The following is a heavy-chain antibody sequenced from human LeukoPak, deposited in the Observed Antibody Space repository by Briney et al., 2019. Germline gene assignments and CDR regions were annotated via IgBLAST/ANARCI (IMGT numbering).Heavy chain of an antibody. CDR3: ARGLHYYYYYMDV. Sequence: SETLSLTCAVYGGSFSNYFWTWIRQPPGKGLEWIGEINHSGSTNYNPSLKSRVTISVDTSKNQFSLKLSSVTAADTAVYYCARGLHYYYYYMDVWGKGTTVTVSS. CDR1: GGSFSNYF. CDR2: INHSGST. J-gene: IGHJ6*03. V-gene: IGHV4-34*01.